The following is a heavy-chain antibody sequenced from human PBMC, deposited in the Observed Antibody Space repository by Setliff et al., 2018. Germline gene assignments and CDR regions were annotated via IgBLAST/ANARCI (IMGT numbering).Heavy chain of an antibody. Sequence: SLRLSCGVSGFNLDNYAMHWVRQPPGKVLEWVASITWNSVNLDYAGSGKGRFTISRDNARNSLYLQMNSLRAEDTAVYYCARDRISRYYDSGAHAFDIWGQGTMVIVSS. V-gene: IGHV3-9*01. CDR1: GFNLDNYA. CDR2: ITWNSVNL. J-gene: IGHJ3*02. CDR3: ARDRISRYYDSGAHAFDI. D-gene: IGHD3-22*01.